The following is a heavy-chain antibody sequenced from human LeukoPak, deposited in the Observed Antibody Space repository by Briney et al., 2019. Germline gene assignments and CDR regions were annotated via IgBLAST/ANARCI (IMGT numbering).Heavy chain of an antibody. D-gene: IGHD3-22*01. CDR2: IYTSGST. CDR3: AAQYYYDSSGSYYFDY. CDR1: GGSISSGSYY. J-gene: IGHJ4*02. V-gene: IGHV4-61*02. Sequence: SETLSLTCTVSGGSISSGSYYWSWIRQPAGKGLEWIGRIYTSGSTNYNPSLKSRVTISVDTSKNQFSLKLGSVTAADTAVYYCAAQYYYDSSGSYYFDYWGQGTLVTVSS.